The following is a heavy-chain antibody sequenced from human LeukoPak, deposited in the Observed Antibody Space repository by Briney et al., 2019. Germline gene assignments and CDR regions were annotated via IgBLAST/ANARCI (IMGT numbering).Heavy chain of an antibody. CDR1: GYTFTSYD. V-gene: IGHV1-8*01. D-gene: IGHD3-10*01. CDR3: ARVEGGPGSCYPPFDY. J-gene: IGHJ4*02. CDR2: MNPNSGNT. Sequence: ASVKVSCKASGYTFTSYDINWVRQATGQGLEWMGWMNPNSGNTGYAQKFQGRVTMTRNTSISTAYMELSSLRSEDTAVYYCARVEGGPGSCYPPFDYWGQGTLVTVSS.